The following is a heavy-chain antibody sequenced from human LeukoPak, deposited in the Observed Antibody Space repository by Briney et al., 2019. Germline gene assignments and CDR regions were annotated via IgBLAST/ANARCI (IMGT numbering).Heavy chain of an antibody. CDR2: IDSSGSNI. V-gene: IGHV3-48*03. CDR1: GFTFSSYE. D-gene: IGHD5-24*01. J-gene: IGHJ4*02. Sequence: PGGSLRLSCAASGFTFSSYEMNWVRQAPGKGLEWVSYIDSSGSNIHYADSVKGRFTISRDNAKNSLYLQMNSPRAEDTAVYYCARTKEMASISYFDSWGQGTLVTVSS. CDR3: ARTKEMASISYFDS.